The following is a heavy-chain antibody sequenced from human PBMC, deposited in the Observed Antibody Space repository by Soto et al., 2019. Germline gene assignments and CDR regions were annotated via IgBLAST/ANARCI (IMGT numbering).Heavy chain of an antibody. D-gene: IGHD6-19*01. CDR2: INAGNGNT. V-gene: IGHV1-3*01. CDR1: GYTFLNYG. J-gene: IGHJ2*01. CDR3: ARSGYSSGWYHWYFDF. Sequence: ASVKVSCKASGYTFLNYGIHWVRQAPGQRLEWMGWINAGNGNTKYSQKFQDRVAITRDTSATTAYMELSSLRSEDTSVFYCARSGYSSGWYHWYFDFWGRGTLVTVSS.